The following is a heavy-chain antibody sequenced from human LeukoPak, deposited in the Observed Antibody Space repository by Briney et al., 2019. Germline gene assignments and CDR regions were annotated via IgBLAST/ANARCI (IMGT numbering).Heavy chain of an antibody. D-gene: IGHD3-22*01. Sequence: GGSLRLSCAASGFTVSSNYMSWVRQAPGKGLEWVSVIYSGGSTYYADSVKGRFTISRDNSKNTLYLQMNSLRAEDTAVYYCARAFLGYDSSGYSAGGDYWGQGTLVTVSS. CDR1: GFTVSSNY. CDR3: ARAFLGYDSSGYSAGGDY. V-gene: IGHV3-66*01. CDR2: IYSGGST. J-gene: IGHJ4*02.